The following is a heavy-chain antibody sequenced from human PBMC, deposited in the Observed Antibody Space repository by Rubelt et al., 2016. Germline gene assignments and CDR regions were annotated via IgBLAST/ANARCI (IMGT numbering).Heavy chain of an antibody. Sequence: GLEWVAVISYDGSNKYYADSVKGRFTISRDNSKNTLYLKMNSLRAEDRAMYYCARAPNSSSWGMDVWGQGTLVTVSS. J-gene: IGHJ4*02. V-gene: IGHV3-30*04. CDR2: ISYDGSNK. D-gene: IGHD6-6*01. CDR3: ARAPNSSSWGMDV.